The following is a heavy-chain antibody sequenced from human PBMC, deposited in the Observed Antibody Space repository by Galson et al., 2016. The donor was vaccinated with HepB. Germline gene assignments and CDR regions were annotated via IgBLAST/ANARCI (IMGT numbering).Heavy chain of an antibody. D-gene: IGHD3-10*01. Sequence: PALVKPTQTLTLTCTFSGFSLSSSGVGVGWIRQSPGKALEWLALIYWNEDKRYSPSLKSRLTITKDTSKNQVVLTLTNMDPVDTATYYCAHRRTSADYGSGKDHYFDYWGQGTLVTVSS. J-gene: IGHJ4*02. CDR1: GFSLSSSGVG. V-gene: IGHV2-5*01. CDR2: IYWNEDK. CDR3: AHRRTSADYGSGKDHYFDY.